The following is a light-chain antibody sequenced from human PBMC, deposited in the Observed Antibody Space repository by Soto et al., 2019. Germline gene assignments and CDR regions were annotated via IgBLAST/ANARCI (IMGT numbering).Light chain of an antibody. Sequence: DIQMTQSPSTLSASVGDRVTITCRASQSNSSRLAWYQQKPGKAPKLLFYRASSLESGVPSRFSGSGSGTEFTLTIRSLQPDDFATYYCQQYNSLWTFGQGTKVDIK. CDR1: QSNSSR. V-gene: IGKV1-5*03. CDR2: RAS. J-gene: IGKJ1*01. CDR3: QQYNSLWT.